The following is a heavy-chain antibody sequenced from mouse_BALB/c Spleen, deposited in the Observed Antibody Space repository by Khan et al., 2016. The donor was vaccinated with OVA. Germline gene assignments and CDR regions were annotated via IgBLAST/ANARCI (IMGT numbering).Heavy chain of an antibody. J-gene: IGHJ1*01. V-gene: IGHV2-9*02. D-gene: IGHD2-1*01. CDR2: IWTGGST. CDR3: ARNYDNYVEYFDV. CDR1: GFSLISYG. Sequence: QVQLKESGPGLVAPSQSLSITCTVSGFSLISYGIHWVRQPPGKGLEWLGIIWTGGSTNYNSALMSRLSISKDNSKSQVFSKMNSLQIDDTAMYYCARNYDNYVEYFDVWGAGTTVTVSS.